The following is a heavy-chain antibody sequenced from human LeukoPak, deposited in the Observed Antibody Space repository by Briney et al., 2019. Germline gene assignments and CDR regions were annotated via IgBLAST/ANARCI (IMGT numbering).Heavy chain of an antibody. CDR3: ARHVDYDPFFDY. CDR1: GGSISSYY. J-gene: IGHJ4*02. Sequence: SETLSLTCTVSGGSISSYYWSWIRQPPGKGLEWIAYIYYSGGTNYNPSLKSRVTISVDTSKNQFSLKLNSVTAADTAVYYCARHVDYDPFFDYWGQGILVTVSS. V-gene: IGHV4-59*08. D-gene: IGHD4-17*01. CDR2: IYYSGGT.